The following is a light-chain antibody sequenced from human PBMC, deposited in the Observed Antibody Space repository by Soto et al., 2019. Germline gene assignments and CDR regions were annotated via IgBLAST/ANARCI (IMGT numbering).Light chain of an antibody. CDR2: GAS. V-gene: IGKV1-39*01. CDR1: QSISIY. J-gene: IGKJ1*01. Sequence: DIQMTQSPSSLSASVGDRVTITCRASQSISIYLNWYQQTPGKAPKLLIYGASTLQSGVPSRFSGSGSGTDFTLNIRSLQPEDFATYYCQQSSSPPWTFGQGTKVEIK. CDR3: QQSSSPPWT.